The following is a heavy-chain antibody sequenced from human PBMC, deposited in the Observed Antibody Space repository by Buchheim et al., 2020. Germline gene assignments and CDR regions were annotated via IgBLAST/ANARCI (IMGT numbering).Heavy chain of an antibody. CDR2: IIPILGIA. CDR3: ARAPSLFWWFDP. Sequence: QVQLVQSGAEVKKPGSSVKVSCKASGGTFSSYTISWVRQAPGQGLEWMGRIIPILGIANYAQKLQGRVTITADKSTSTAYMELSRLRSDDTAVYYCARAPSLFWWFDPWGQGTL. J-gene: IGHJ5*02. CDR1: GGTFSSYT. V-gene: IGHV1-69*02. D-gene: IGHD2-2*01.